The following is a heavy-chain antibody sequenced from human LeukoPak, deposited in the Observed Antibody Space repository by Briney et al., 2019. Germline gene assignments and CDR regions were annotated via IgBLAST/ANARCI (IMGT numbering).Heavy chain of an antibody. J-gene: IGHJ3*02. CDR3: AKDARLGRGAFDI. D-gene: IGHD3-16*01. CDR1: GFMFSGYS. Sequence: PGGSLRLSCAASGFMFSGYSMNWVRQAPGKGLEWVSAISGSGGSTYYADSVKGRFTISRDNSKNTLYLQMNSLRAEDTAVYYCAKDARLGRGAFDIWGQGTMVTVSS. CDR2: ISGSGGST. V-gene: IGHV3-23*01.